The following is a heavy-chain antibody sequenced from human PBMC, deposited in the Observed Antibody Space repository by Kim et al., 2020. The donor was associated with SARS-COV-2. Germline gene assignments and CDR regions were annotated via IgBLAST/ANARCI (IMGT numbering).Heavy chain of an antibody. CDR2: IDWDDDK. V-gene: IGHV2-70*01. CDR1: GFSLSTSGMC. D-gene: IGHD3-10*01. Sequence: SGPTLVKPTQTLTLTCTFSGFSLSTSGMCVSWIRQPPGKALEWLALIDWDDDKYYSTSLKTRLTISKDTSKNQVVLTMTNMDPVDTATYYCARIRDYYGSGSYYPHYSGMDVWGQGTTVTVSS. J-gene: IGHJ6*02. CDR3: ARIRDYYGSGSYYPHYSGMDV.